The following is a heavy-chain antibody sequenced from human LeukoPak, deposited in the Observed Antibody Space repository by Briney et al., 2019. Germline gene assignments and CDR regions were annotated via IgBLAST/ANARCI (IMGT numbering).Heavy chain of an antibody. CDR3: VRGGGLLPDY. CDR1: GFSFSTFW. V-gene: IGHV3-7*01. CDR2: IKPDGSEQ. D-gene: IGHD2-15*01. J-gene: IGHJ4*02. Sequence: PGGSLRLSCAASGFSFSTFWMSWVRQAPERGLEWVANIKPDGSEQYYLDSVKGRFTISRDNAKNSMYLQISSLRAEDTAVYYCVRGGGLLPDYSGQGTPVTVSS.